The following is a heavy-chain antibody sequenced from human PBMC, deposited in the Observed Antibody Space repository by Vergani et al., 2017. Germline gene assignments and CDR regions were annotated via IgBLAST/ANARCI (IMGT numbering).Heavy chain of an antibody. CDR1: GFTFGDYA. J-gene: IGHJ4*02. CDR2: IKSKTDGGTT. D-gene: IGHD4-17*01. V-gene: IGHV3-15*01. Sequence: EVQLVESGGGLVQPGRSLRLSCTASGFTFGDYAMSWFRQAPGKGLEWVGRIKSKTDGGTTDYAAPVKGRITISRDDSKNTLYLQMNSLKTEDTAVYYCTTDPMTTVTLLIDYWGQGTLVTVSS. CDR3: TTDPMTTVTLLIDY.